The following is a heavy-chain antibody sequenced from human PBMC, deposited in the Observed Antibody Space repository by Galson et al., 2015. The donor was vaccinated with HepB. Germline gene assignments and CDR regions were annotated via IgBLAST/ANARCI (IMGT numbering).Heavy chain of an antibody. V-gene: IGHV3-53*01. D-gene: IGHD6-19*01. Sequence: SLRLSCAASGFTFSSYSMNWVRQAPGKGLQWVSLTYSDGSTNYADSVKGRFTISRDISKNTLDLQMNSLRAEETAVYYCARVYTTGWSFNHWGQGTLVTVSA. J-gene: IGHJ4*02. CDR3: ARVYTTGWSFNH. CDR1: GFTFSSYS. CDR2: TYSDGST.